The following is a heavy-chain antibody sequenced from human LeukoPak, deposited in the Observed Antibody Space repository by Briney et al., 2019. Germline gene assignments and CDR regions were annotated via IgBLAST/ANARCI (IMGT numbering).Heavy chain of an antibody. J-gene: IGHJ4*02. D-gene: IGHD3-3*01. CDR1: GGSFSSYY. Sequence: SETLSLTCTVSGGSFSSYYWSWIRQPPGKGLEWIGYIYYSGSNNYNPYRKSRVTRSVDTSKNQFSLKLSSVTAADTAVYYCARRRRRGIFGVVYPPPSFDYRGQGTLVTVSS. CDR2: IYYSGSN. V-gene: IGHV4-59*08. CDR3: ARRRRRGIFGVVYPPPSFDY.